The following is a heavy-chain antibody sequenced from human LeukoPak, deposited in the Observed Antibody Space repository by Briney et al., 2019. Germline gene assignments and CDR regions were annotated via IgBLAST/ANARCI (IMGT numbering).Heavy chain of an antibody. D-gene: IGHD5-18*01. J-gene: IGHJ4*02. Sequence: GGSLTLSCAASGFTFSSYAMSWVRQAPGKGLEWVSDINGSGGSTYYADSVKGRFTISRDNSKNTLYLQMNGLRAEDTAVYYCAKRIQSAMATGYWGQGTLVTVSS. CDR1: GFTFSSYA. CDR2: INGSGGST. V-gene: IGHV3-23*01. CDR3: AKRIQSAMATGY.